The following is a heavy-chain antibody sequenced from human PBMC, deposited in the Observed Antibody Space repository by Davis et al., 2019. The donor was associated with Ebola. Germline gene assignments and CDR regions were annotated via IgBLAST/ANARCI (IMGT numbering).Heavy chain of an antibody. CDR3: ARDYIFAFDF. Sequence: LKISCAASGFLFSDYSMNWVRQAPGKGLEWVTYITKGSDAIHYADSVKGRFTVSRDNAKNSLFLQMNSLRDEDSAVYYCARDYIFAFDFWGQGTQVTVSS. CDR1: GFLFSDYS. J-gene: IGHJ4*02. D-gene: IGHD4-11*01. CDR2: ITKGSDAI. V-gene: IGHV3-48*02.